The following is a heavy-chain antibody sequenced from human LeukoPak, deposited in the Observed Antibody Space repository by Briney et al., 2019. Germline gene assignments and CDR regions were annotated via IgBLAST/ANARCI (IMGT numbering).Heavy chain of an antibody. J-gene: IGHJ3*02. CDR1: GFTFDNYG. V-gene: IGHV3-20*04. CDR2: IKCDGSST. Sequence: GGSLRLSCAASGFTFDNYGMSWVRQAPGKGLEWVARIKCDGSSTGYVDSVKGRFTISRDNAKNSLYLQMNSLRGEDTALYYCARDANFGGVFDIWGQRTMVTVSS. CDR3: ARDANFGGVFDI. D-gene: IGHD2-21*01.